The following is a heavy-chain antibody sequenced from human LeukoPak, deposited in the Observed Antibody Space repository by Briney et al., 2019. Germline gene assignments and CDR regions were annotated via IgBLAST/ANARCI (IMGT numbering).Heavy chain of an antibody. J-gene: IGHJ3*02. CDR3: ARDCTGGTCYDAFDI. Sequence: PGGSLRLSCAASGFTFSSYGMHWVRQAPGKGLEWVTLISYDGSNKYYADSVKGRFTISRDNSKNTLYLQMNSLRAGDTAVCYCARDCTGGTCYDAFDIWGQGTMVTVSS. CDR2: ISYDGSNK. CDR1: GFTFSSYG. D-gene: IGHD2-15*01. V-gene: IGHV3-30*03.